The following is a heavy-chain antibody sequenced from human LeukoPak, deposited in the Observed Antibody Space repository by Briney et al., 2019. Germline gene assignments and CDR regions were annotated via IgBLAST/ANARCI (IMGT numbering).Heavy chain of an antibody. CDR3: ARMRVVAGTIGYGMDV. V-gene: IGHV3-74*01. D-gene: IGHD6-19*01. J-gene: IGHJ6*02. CDR2: INSDGSST. CDR1: GFTFSSYW. Sequence: PGGSLRLSCAASGFTFSSYWMHWVRQVPGKGLVWVSRINSDGSSTSYADSVKGRFTISRDNAKNTLYLQMNNLRAEDTAMYYCARMRVVAGTIGYGMDVWGQGTTVTVS.